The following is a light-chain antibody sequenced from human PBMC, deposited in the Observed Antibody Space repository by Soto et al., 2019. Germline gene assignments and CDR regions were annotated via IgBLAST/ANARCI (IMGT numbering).Light chain of an antibody. Sequence: DIQMTQSPSTLSASVGDRVTITCRASQNSRSWLAWYQQKPGKAPELLIYSASGLESGVPSRFSGSGFGTEFTLTISSLQPDDFATYYCQEYNGNSGLTFGGGTKVEIK. CDR2: SAS. CDR1: QNSRSW. V-gene: IGKV1-5*03. J-gene: IGKJ4*01. CDR3: QEYNGNSGLT.